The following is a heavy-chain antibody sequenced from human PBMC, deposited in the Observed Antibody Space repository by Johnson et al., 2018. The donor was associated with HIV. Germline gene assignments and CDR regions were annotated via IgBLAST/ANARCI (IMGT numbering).Heavy chain of an antibody. V-gene: IGHV3-9*01. Sequence: VQLVESGGGLVQPGRSLRLSCAASGFTFDDYAIHWVRQAPGKGLEWVSGISWHSGTIGYADSVKGRFTISRDNAKNSLYLQMNSLNTEDTAVYYCTRPGDYDAFDIWGQGTMVIVSS. CDR3: TRPGDYDAFDI. J-gene: IGHJ3*02. CDR1: GFTFDDYA. CDR2: ISWHSGTI. D-gene: IGHD4-17*01.